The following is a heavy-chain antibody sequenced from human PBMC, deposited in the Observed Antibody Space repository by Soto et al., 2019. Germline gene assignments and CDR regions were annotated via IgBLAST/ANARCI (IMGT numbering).Heavy chain of an antibody. J-gene: IGHJ4*02. CDR2: ISGGGGTT. Sequence: GGSLRLSCAASGLTISNYAMSWVRQAPGKGLEWVSVISGGGGTTYYADSVKGRFTISRDNSKNTLYLQMNSLRAEDTALYYCAKAMSTPSRPRNYFDYWGQGTLVTAPQ. CDR3: AKAMSTPSRPRNYFDY. D-gene: IGHD6-6*01. CDR1: GLTISNYA. V-gene: IGHV3-23*01.